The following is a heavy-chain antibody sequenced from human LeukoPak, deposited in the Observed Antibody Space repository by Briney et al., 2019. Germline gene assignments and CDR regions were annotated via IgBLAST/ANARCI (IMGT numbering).Heavy chain of an antibody. V-gene: IGHV3-15*01. CDR3: TSNFGYYYGMDV. D-gene: IGHD3-10*01. CDR2: IKSKTDGCTT. Sequence: GGSLRLSCAASGFTFSNAWMSWVRQAPGKGLEWVGRIKSKTDGCTTDYAAPVKGRFTISRDDSKNTLYLQMNSLKTEDTAVYYCTSNFGYYYGMDVWGQGTTVTVSS. CDR1: GFTFSNAW. J-gene: IGHJ6*02.